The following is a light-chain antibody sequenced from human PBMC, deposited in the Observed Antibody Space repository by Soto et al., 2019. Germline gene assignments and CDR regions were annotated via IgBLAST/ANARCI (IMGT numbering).Light chain of an antibody. V-gene: IGLV2-23*01. Sequence: QSVLTQPASVSGSPGQSITISCTGTSNDVGRYYLVSWYQQDPGKAPKLMIYEGSKRPSGVSNRFSGSQSGNTASLTISGLRAEDEADYYCCSYAGTSSYVFGTGTKVTVL. CDR3: CSYAGTSSYV. CDR2: EGS. J-gene: IGLJ1*01. CDR1: SNDVGRYYL.